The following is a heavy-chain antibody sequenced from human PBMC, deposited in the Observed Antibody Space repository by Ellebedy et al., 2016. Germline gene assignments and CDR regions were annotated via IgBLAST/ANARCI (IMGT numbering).Heavy chain of an antibody. CDR3: AKDLGLSGREIADY. V-gene: IGHV3-11*06. J-gene: IGHJ4*02. D-gene: IGHD3-3*01. Sequence: DSVKGRFAISRDNAKNSVHLQMNSLRAEDSAVYYCAKDLGLSGREIADYWGQGTLVTVSS.